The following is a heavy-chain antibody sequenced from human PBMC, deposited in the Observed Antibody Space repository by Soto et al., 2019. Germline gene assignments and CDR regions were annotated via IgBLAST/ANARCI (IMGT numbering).Heavy chain of an antibody. Sequence: QVQLVESGGGVVQPGRSLRLSCAASGFTFSSYAMHWVRQAPGKGLEWVAVISYDGSNKYYADSVKGRFTISRDNSKNTLYPQMNSLRAEDTAVYYCARDLRVSGWEENWFDPWGQGTLVTVSS. D-gene: IGHD6-19*01. CDR3: ARDLRVSGWEENWFDP. J-gene: IGHJ5*02. V-gene: IGHV3-30-3*01. CDR1: GFTFSSYA. CDR2: ISYDGSNK.